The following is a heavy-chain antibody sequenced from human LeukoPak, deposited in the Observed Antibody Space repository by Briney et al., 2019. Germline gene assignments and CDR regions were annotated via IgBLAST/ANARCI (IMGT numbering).Heavy chain of an antibody. V-gene: IGHV4-39*01. J-gene: IGHJ4*02. CDR3: AGQSSGWWDY. CDR2: IYYSGST. D-gene: IGHD6-19*01. Sequence: PSETLSLTCAVYGGSLSRDCWAWMRQSPGKGLEWIGSIYYSGSTYYNPSLKSRVTISVDTSKNQFSLKLSSVTAADTAVYYCAGQSSGWWDYWGQGTLVTVSS. CDR1: GGSLSRDC.